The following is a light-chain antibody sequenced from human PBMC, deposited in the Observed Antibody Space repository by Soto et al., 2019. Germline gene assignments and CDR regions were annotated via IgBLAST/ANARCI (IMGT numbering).Light chain of an antibody. J-gene: IGKJ5*01. Sequence: EIVLTQSPGTLSLSLGERATLSCRASQCVSNNYLAWYQQKPGQAPRLLIYGASSRATGIPDRFSGSGSGTDFTLTISRLEPEDFAVYYCQQYGSSPPITFGQGTRLEIK. V-gene: IGKV3-20*01. CDR2: GAS. CDR3: QQYGSSPPIT. CDR1: QCVSNNY.